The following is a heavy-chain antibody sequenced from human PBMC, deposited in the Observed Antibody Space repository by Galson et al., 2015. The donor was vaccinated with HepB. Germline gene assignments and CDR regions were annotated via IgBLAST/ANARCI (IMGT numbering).Heavy chain of an antibody. CDR1: GGTFSSYA. Sequence: SVKVSCKASGGTFSSYAISWVRQAPGQGLEWMGGIIPIFGTANYAQKFQGGVTITADKSTSTAYMELSSLRTEDTAVYYCARDREVAIAALLGDWGQGTLVTVSS. CDR2: IIPIFGTA. V-gene: IGHV1-69*06. J-gene: IGHJ4*02. CDR3: ARDREVAIAALLGD. D-gene: IGHD6-13*01.